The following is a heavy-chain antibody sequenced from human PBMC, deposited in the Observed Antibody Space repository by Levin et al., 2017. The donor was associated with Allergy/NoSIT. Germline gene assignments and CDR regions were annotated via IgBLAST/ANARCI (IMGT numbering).Heavy chain of an antibody. V-gene: IGHV3-23*01. CDR2: ITGGGIT. Sequence: GASVKVSCAASGFTFTNYAMSWVRQAPGKGLEWVSAITGGGITYYADSVKGRFTISRDDSKNTLYLQMNSLRVEDTALYYCAKEDGVDSYYDVFDIWGQGTKVTVSS. J-gene: IGHJ3*02. CDR1: GFTFTNYA. CDR3: AKEDGVDSYYDVFDI. D-gene: IGHD2-21*01.